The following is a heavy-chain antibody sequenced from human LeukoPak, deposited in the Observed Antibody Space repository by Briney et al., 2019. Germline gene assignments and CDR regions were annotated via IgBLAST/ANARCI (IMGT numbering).Heavy chain of an antibody. CDR1: GFTFSSYS. Sequence: GGSLRLSCAASGFTFSSYSMNWVRQAPGKGLEWVSSISSSSSYIYYAGSVKGRFTISRDNAKNSLYLQMNSLRAEDTAVYYCARASLVAHYYYYYMDVWGKGTTVTVSS. CDR2: ISSSSSYI. CDR3: ARASLVAHYYYYYMDV. D-gene: IGHD2-15*01. J-gene: IGHJ6*03. V-gene: IGHV3-21*01.